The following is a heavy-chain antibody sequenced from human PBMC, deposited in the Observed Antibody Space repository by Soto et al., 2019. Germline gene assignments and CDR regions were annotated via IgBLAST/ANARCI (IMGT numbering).Heavy chain of an antibody. CDR2: IYHSGST. J-gene: IGHJ4*02. V-gene: IGHV4-39*01. CDR1: GASISSSSYT. Sequence: PSETLSLTCTVSGASISSSSYTWGWIRQPPGKGLEWIGYIYHSGSTYYNPSLKSRVTISVDRSQNQFSLKLSSVTAADTAVYYCARQGYSFAHAFDYWGQGTLVTVSS. D-gene: IGHD5-18*01. CDR3: ARQGYSFAHAFDY.